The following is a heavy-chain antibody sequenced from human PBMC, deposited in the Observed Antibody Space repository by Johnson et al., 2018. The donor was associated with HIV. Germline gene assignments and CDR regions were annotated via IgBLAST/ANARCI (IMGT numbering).Heavy chain of an antibody. CDR2: ITWNSGIT. D-gene: IGHD2-2*01. J-gene: IGHJ3*02. CDR3: ATLPGDIVVVPAAQPYDAFDI. V-gene: IGHV3-9*01. Sequence: VQLVESGGGLVQPGRSLRLSCAASGFTFDDYAMHWVRQAPGKGLEWVSSITWNSGITGYADSVKGRFTISRDNAKNSLYLQMNSLRAEDTAVYYCATLPGDIVVVPAAQPYDAFDIWGQGTMVTVSS. CDR1: GFTFDDYA.